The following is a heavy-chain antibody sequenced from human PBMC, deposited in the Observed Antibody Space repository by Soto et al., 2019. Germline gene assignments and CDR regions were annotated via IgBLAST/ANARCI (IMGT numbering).Heavy chain of an antibody. CDR2: ISHDGNNR. CDR3: AKEEYRWRSFDH. CDR1: GFTFSRYG. J-gene: IGHJ4*02. V-gene: IGHV3-30*18. Sequence: QVQLVESGGGVVQPGRSLRLSCAASGFTFSRYGMHWVRQAPGKGLEWVARISHDGNNRFYADSVKGRFTISRDNSKDTLYLQVNSLRPEDTAVFYCAKEEYRWRSFDHWGQGALVTVSS. D-gene: IGHD3-16*02.